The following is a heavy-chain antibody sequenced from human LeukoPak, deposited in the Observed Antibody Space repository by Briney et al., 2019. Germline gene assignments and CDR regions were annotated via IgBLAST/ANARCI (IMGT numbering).Heavy chain of an antibody. CDR1: GFTFSNFA. CDR3: TKDPNGDYVGAFDT. CDR2: ITGYGAT. V-gene: IGHV3-23*01. D-gene: IGHD4-17*01. Sequence: GGSLRLSCAASGFTFSNFAMMWVRQAPGTGLQWVSTITGYGATFYADSVRGRFTIFRDTSMNTLFLQMNSLRAEDAAVYYCTKDPNGDYVGAFDTWGQGTMVIVSS. J-gene: IGHJ3*02.